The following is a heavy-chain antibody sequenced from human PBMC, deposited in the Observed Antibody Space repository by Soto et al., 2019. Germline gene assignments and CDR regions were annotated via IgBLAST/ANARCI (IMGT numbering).Heavy chain of an antibody. V-gene: IGHV1-69*01. CDR3: AKVRYSSPMGYYYGMDV. CDR1: RVAFSKFI. D-gene: IGHD2-2*01. J-gene: IGHJ6*02. Sequence: QAQLEQSGGEVKKPGSSVKVSCKASRVAFSKFIVTWVRQAPGVGLEWVGGIIPVFGTANYAQKFQGRVTITADESTSTSHTEVTNLRAEDTAVYYCAKVRYSSPMGYYYGMDVCGQGTTVTVSS. CDR2: IIPVFGTA.